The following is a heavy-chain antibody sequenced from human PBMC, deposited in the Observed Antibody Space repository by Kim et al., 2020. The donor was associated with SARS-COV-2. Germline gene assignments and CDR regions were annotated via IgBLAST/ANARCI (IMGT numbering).Heavy chain of an antibody. J-gene: IGHJ5*02. Sequence: GGSLRLSCAASGFTFGDYAMHWVRQAPGKGLEWVSGISWNSGSIGYADSVKGRFTISRDNAKNSLYLQMNSLRAEDTALYYCAKGLEQWLVYWGFDPWGQGTLVTVSS. V-gene: IGHV3-9*01. CDR2: ISWNSGSI. CDR1: GFTFGDYA. CDR3: AKGLEQWLVYWGFDP. D-gene: IGHD6-19*01.